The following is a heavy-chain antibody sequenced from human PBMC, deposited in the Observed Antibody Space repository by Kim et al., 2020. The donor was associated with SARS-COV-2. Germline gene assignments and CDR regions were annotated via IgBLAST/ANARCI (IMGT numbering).Heavy chain of an antibody. CDR1: GFTLSNYA. CDR3: AKYFSAGMDV. Sequence: GGSLRLSCAASGFTLSNYAMNWVRQAPGKGLQWVSTVSGSGGATYYVDSVKGRFTILRDNSKNTLSLQMNSLRVEDTAIYYCAKYFSAGMDVWGQGTTVTVS. J-gene: IGHJ6*02. V-gene: IGHV3-23*01. D-gene: IGHD3-9*01. CDR2: VSGSGGAT.